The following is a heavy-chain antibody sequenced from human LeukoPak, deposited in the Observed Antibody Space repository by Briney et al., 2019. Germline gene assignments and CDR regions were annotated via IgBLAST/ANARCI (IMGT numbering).Heavy chain of an antibody. V-gene: IGHV3-30*01. CDR1: RFTFSSYA. CDR3: ASAGQAGAARLYYYYYYMDV. D-gene: IGHD6-6*01. CDR2: ISYDGSNK. J-gene: IGHJ6*03. Sequence: GRSLRLSCAASRFTFSSYAMHWVRQAPGKGLEWVAVISYDGSNKYYADSVKGRFTISRDNSKNTLYLQMNSLRAEDTAVYYCASAGQAGAARLYYYYYYMDVWGKGTTVTVSS.